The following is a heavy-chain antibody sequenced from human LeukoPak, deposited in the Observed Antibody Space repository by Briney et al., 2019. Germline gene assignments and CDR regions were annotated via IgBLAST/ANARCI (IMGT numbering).Heavy chain of an antibody. CDR1: GFTFSSYW. CDR2: ISSDGSST. V-gene: IGHV3-74*01. Sequence: GGSLRLSCAASGFTFSSYWMHCVRLAPGKGLVWISRISSDGSSTNYADSVKGRFTISRDDSKNTAYLQMNSLRTEDTALYYCTTYKSGHYWGQGTLVTVSS. D-gene: IGHD6-25*01. J-gene: IGHJ4*02. CDR3: TTYKSGHY.